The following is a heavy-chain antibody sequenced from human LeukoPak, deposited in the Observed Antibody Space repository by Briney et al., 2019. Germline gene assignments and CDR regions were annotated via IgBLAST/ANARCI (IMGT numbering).Heavy chain of an antibody. J-gene: IGHJ4*02. CDR2: ISDSSTYI. CDR3: ARDPQYFFDSSGFDY. D-gene: IGHD3-22*01. CDR1: GFSFSTYS. Sequence: GGSLRLSCAASGFSFSTYSMHWVRQAPGKGLEWVSSISDSSTYIYYADSVKGRFTIPRDNANSSLYLQMNSLRAEDTAVYYCARDPQYFFDSSGFDYWGQGILVTVSS. V-gene: IGHV3-21*01.